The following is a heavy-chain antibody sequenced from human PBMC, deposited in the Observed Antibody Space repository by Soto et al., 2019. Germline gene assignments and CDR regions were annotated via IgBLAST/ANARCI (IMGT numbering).Heavy chain of an antibody. D-gene: IGHD3-10*01. CDR2: ISGSGGST. J-gene: IGHJ4*02. V-gene: IGHV3-23*01. CDR3: ATSFGWFGETRSFDY. Sequence: GGSLRLSCAASGFTFSSYAMSWVRQAPGKGLEWVSAISGSGGSTYYADSVKGRFTISRDNSKNTLYLQMNSLRAEDTAVYYCATSFGWFGETRSFDYWGQGTLVTVSS. CDR1: GFTFSSYA.